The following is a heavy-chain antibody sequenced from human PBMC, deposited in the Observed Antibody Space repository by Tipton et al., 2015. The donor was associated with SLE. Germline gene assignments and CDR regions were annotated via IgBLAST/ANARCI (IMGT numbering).Heavy chain of an antibody. J-gene: IGHJ4*01. V-gene: IGHV3-64D*08. D-gene: IGHD2-2*01. CDR2: INNNGGST. Sequence: SLRLSCAASSFNFRSFSMHWVRQAPGKGLEYVSLINNNGGSTFYADSVKGRFTISRDNSKSILYLQMDRLEPGDTGIYFCVKGGYSSSRYFDFWGNGTLVAVSS. CDR1: SFNFRSFS. CDR3: VKGGYSSSRYFDF.